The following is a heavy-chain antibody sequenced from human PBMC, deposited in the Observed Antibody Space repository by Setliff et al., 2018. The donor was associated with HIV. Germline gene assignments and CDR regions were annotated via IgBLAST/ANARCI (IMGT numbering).Heavy chain of an antibody. CDR1: GFTFSPYW. V-gene: IGHV3-74*03. Sequence: GGSLRLSCAASGFTFSPYWMHWVRQAPGKGLVWVSRINSDGTSTTYADSVKGRSTISRENARNSLYLQMNSLRAGDTAVYYCTRELNGHTSSHYYFGLDVWGQGTTVTVSS. CDR3: TRELNGHTSSHYYFGLDV. D-gene: IGHD6-6*01. J-gene: IGHJ6*02. CDR2: INSDGTST.